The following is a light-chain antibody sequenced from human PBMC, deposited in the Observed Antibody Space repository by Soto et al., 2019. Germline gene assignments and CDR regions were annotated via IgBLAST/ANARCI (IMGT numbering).Light chain of an antibody. CDR3: PQYGSPRGT. CDR2: AAS. Sequence: PGERATLSCRASQSISSTYLAWYQQKPGQAPRPLISAASNRATGTPDRFSGSGSGTDFTLTISRLEPEDFAVYYWPQYGSPRGTFGQGTKVDIK. J-gene: IGKJ1*01. V-gene: IGKV3-20*01. CDR1: QSISSTY.